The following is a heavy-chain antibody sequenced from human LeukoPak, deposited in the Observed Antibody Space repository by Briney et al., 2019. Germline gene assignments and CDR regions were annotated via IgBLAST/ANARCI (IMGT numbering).Heavy chain of an antibody. Sequence: SETLSLTCAVYGGSFSGYYWNWIRQPPGKGLEWIGEINHSGSTNYNPSLKSRVAISVDTSKNQFSLKLSSVTAADTAVYYCAREATYCSGGSCYSNYYYYMDVWGKGTTVTVSS. V-gene: IGHV4-34*01. CDR3: AREATYCSGGSCYSNYYYYMDV. CDR2: INHSGST. CDR1: GGSFSGYY. D-gene: IGHD2-15*01. J-gene: IGHJ6*03.